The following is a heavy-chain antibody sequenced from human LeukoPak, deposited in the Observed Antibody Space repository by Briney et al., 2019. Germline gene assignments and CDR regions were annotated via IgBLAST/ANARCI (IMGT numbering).Heavy chain of an antibody. CDR3: ARSNYYYYYMDV. Sequence: GGSLRLSCAASGFTFSNFGMHWVRQAPGKGLVWVSRINSDGSSTSYADSVKGRFTISRDNAKNTLYLQMNSLRAEDTAVYYCARSNYYYYYMDVWGKGTTVTISS. V-gene: IGHV3-74*01. CDR2: INSDGSST. CDR1: GFTFSNFG. J-gene: IGHJ6*03.